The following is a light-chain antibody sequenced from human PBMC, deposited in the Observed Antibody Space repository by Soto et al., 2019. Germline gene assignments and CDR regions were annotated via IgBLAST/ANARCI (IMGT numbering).Light chain of an antibody. CDR2: AAS. Sequence: DIQMTQSPPSVSASVGDRVTITCRASQGISRWLAWYQQKPGKAPRLLIYAASSLQSGVSSRFSGSGSGTDFSLTISSLQPEDFATYYCQQANSFPSITFGQGTRLEIK. CDR3: QQANSFPSIT. CDR1: QGISRW. J-gene: IGKJ5*01. V-gene: IGKV1D-12*01.